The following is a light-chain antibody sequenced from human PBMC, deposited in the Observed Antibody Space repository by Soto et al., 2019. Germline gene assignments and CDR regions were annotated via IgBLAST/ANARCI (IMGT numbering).Light chain of an antibody. Sequence: QAVVTQEPSFSVSPGGTVTLTCGLTSGSVSTGYHPSWYQQTPGQAPRTLIYSTNTRSSWVPDRFSGSILWNKAAPTIAGAQADDESDYFCVLYTGGGFYIFGIVTKL. V-gene: IGLV8-61*01. CDR3: VLYTGGGFYI. J-gene: IGLJ1*01. CDR1: SGSVSTGYH. CDR2: STN.